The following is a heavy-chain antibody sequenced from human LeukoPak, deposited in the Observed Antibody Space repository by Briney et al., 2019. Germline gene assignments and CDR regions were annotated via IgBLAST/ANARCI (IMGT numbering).Heavy chain of an antibody. CDR2: IYHSGST. Sequence: SGTLSLTGAVSGGSISSSNWWSWVRQPPGKGLEWVGEIYHSGSTNYNPSLKSRVTVSVDKSKNQFSLKLSSVTAADTAVYYCARVGAVTYYDFWSGYRDGYYFDYWGQGTLVTVSS. V-gene: IGHV4-4*02. J-gene: IGHJ4*02. D-gene: IGHD3-3*01. CDR3: ARVGAVTYYDFWSGYRDGYYFDY. CDR1: GGSISSSNW.